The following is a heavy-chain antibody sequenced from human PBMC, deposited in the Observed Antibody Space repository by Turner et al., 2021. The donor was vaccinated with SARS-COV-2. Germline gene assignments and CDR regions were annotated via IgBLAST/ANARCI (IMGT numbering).Heavy chain of an antibody. J-gene: IGHJ2*01. CDR3: AKDQGIAVAGTWEYFDL. V-gene: IGHV3-23*01. CDR2: ISSSGGTT. CDR1: GSTFSNSA. D-gene: IGHD6-19*01. Sequence: EVHLLESGGGLVPPGGSLRLSCAASGSTFSNSAMSWVRQAPGKGLEWVSTISSSGGTTYYAASVKGRFTISRDNSKNTLYLQMNSLRAGDTALYYCAKDQGIAVAGTWEYFDLWGRGTLVTVSS.